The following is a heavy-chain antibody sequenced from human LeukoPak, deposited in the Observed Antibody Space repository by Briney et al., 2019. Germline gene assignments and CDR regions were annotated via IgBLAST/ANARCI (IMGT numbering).Heavy chain of an antibody. D-gene: IGHD5-18*01. CDR1: GFIFSNSG. Sequence: GGSLRLSCTVSGFIFSNSGMYWVRRAPGKGLEWVAVVWFDGSKRYYADSVKGRFTISRDNSKNTLHLQMDSLRVEDTAVYFCARDFRRYSYGPIDYWGQGTLVTVSS. V-gene: IGHV3-33*01. CDR3: ARDFRRYSYGPIDY. CDR2: VWFDGSKR. J-gene: IGHJ4*02.